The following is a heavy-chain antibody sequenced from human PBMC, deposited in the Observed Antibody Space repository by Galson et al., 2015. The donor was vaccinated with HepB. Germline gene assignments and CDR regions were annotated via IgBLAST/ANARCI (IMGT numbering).Heavy chain of an antibody. CDR3: ARLPAQPRGGWSRLKQQLAANIDY. CDR2: LYYSGST. V-gene: IGHV4-39*01. J-gene: IGHJ4*02. Sequence: ETLSLTCTVSGGSISSDIYYWGWVRQPPGKGLEWVGTLYYSGSTSYNPSLKSRVTISVDTSRNQFSLKLTSVTATDTAVYYCARLPAQPRGGWSRLKQQLAANIDYWGQGTLVTVSS. D-gene: IGHD6-13*01. CDR1: GGSISSDIYY.